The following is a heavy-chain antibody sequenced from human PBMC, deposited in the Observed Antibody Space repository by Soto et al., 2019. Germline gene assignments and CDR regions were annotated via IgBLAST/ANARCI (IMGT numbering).Heavy chain of an antibody. J-gene: IGHJ4*02. D-gene: IGHD5-12*01. Sequence: GVSLRLSCAVSGFTFRSYRMHWVRQSPGKGLEWISYISSGGDTKYYADSVKGRFTISRDNSKTTLYLQMNSLRAEDTAVYYCAKEPSGGYDRFDYWGQGTLVTVS. CDR2: ISSGGDTK. V-gene: IGHV3-23*01. CDR1: GFTFRSYR. CDR3: AKEPSGGYDRFDY.